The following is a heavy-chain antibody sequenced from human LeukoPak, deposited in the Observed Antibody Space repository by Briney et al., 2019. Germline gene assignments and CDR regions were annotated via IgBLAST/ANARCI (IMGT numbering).Heavy chain of an antibody. D-gene: IGHD2-2*01. J-gene: IGHJ4*02. CDR3: ARHGGDSSSTICSYPFDY. Sequence: GESLKISCKGSGYSFINYWIGWVRQMPGKGLEWMGIIYPGDSDTRYSPSFQGQVTISADKSISTAYLQWSSLKASDTAMYYCARHGGDSSSTICSYPFDYWGQGTLVTVSS. CDR2: IYPGDSDT. V-gene: IGHV5-51*01. CDR1: GYSFINYW.